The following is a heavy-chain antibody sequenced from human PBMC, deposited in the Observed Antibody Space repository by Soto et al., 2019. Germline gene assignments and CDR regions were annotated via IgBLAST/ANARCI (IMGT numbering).Heavy chain of an antibody. CDR2: INAGNGNT. D-gene: IGHD1-26*01. CDR3: ARDDSGFSGSHYIDYFNY. V-gene: IGHV1-3*01. Sequence: ASVKVSCKASGYTFTSYAMHWVRQAPGQRLEWMGWINAGNGNTNYSQNFQGRVTFTRDTSAGTAYMQLSSLTSEDTAVYYCARDDSGFSGSHYIDYFNYWGQGALVTVSS. J-gene: IGHJ4*02. CDR1: GYTFTSYA.